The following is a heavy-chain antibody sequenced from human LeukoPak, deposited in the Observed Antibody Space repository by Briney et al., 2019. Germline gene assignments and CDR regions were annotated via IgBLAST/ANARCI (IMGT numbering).Heavy chain of an antibody. Sequence: ASVNVSCKASGYTFTSYDINWVRQATGQGLEWMGWMNPNSGNTGYAQKFQGRVTMTRNTSISTAYMELSSLRSEDTAVYYCASSGRYYYGMDVWGQGTTVTVSS. CDR2: MNPNSGNT. J-gene: IGHJ6*02. CDR1: GYTFTSYD. V-gene: IGHV1-8*01. CDR3: ASSGRYYYGMDV. D-gene: IGHD2-15*01.